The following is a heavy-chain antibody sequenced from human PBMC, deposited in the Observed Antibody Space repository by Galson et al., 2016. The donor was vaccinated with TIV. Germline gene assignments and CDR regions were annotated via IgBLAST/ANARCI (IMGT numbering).Heavy chain of an antibody. CDR1: GFTFNKYW. CDR2: INSDGSGT. CDR3: ARDLGDTSTFCVGDCYLDALDI. V-gene: IGHV3-74*01. Sequence: SLRLSCAASGFTFNKYWMHWVRQAPGKGLVWVSRINSDGSGTSYPDSVKGRLTISRDNAKNTLYLQMNSLRPEDTAVYYCARDLGDTSTFCVGDCYLDALDIWGQGAMVTVSS. J-gene: IGHJ3*02. D-gene: IGHD2-21*02.